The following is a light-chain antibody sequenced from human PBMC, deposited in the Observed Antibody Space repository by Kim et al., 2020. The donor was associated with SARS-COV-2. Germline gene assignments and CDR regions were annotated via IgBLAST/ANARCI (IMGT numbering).Light chain of an antibody. J-gene: IGKJ5*01. CDR1: QSVSTY. CDR3: LQCSNWPPS. CDR2: DAS. Sequence: EIVLTQSPATLSLSPGERATLSCRASQSVSTYLAWYQQKPGQAPRLLIYDASNRATGIPARFSGSGSGTDFTLTISSLEPEDFAVYYCLQCSNWPPSFGQGTRLEIK. V-gene: IGKV3-11*01.